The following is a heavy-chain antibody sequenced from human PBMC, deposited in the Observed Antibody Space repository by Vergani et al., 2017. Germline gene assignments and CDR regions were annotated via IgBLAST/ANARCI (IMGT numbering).Heavy chain of an antibody. V-gene: IGHV2-70*04. CDR2: IDWDDET. D-gene: IGHD3-22*01. Sequence: QVTLKESGPALVQPTQTLTLTCTFSGFSLTTYGMRVSWLRQPPGKALEWLARIDWDDETYYRTSLRTRLTISKDTCKNQLALTMTNMDPVDTATYYCARTRSDSRGYYLDYWGQGTLVTVSS. CDR1: GFSLTTYGMR. CDR3: ARTRSDSRGYYLDY. J-gene: IGHJ4*02.